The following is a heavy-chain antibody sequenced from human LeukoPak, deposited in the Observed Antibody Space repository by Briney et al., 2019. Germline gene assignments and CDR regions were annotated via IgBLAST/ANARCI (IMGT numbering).Heavy chain of an antibody. J-gene: IGHJ4*02. Sequence: PSQTLSLTCAIPGDSVSNNRAAWNWIRQSPSRGLEWLGRTYYRSKWYNDYALSVKGRITINPDTSKNQFSLHLNSVTPEDTAMYYCAKDTSSSKEDFHYWGQGTLVTVSS. CDR2: TYYRSKWYN. D-gene: IGHD6-6*01. CDR1: GDSVSNNRAA. CDR3: AKDTSSSKEDFHY. V-gene: IGHV6-1*01.